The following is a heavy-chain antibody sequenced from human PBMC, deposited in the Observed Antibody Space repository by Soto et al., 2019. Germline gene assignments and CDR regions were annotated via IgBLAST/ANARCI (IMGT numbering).Heavy chain of an antibody. Sequence: GESLKISCKGSGYNFTNYWIGWVRQMPGKGLEWMGIFYPGGSNTRYSPSLQGQVTMSADKSISTAYLQWSSLKASDTAMYYCARSGSSSWTRGYFESWGQGTLVTVSS. D-gene: IGHD6-13*01. CDR2: FYPGGSNT. V-gene: IGHV5-51*01. CDR3: ARSGSSSWTRGYFES. J-gene: IGHJ4*02. CDR1: GYNFTNYW.